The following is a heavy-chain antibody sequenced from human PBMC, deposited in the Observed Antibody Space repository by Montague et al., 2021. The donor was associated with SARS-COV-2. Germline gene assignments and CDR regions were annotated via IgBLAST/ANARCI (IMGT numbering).Heavy chain of an antibody. CDR1: GGSITSNW. Sequence: SETLSLTCTVPGGSITSNWWSWIRQPPGKGLEWVGYALYTGRSRSNPSLQSRVFISVDTSKNQVSLKLSSVTAADTAVYYCARDTFYYGSGSYYVDTFDMWGQGTMVTVSS. V-gene: IGHV4-59*01. J-gene: IGHJ3*02. CDR2: ALYTGRS. D-gene: IGHD3-10*01. CDR3: ARDTFYYGSGSYYVDTFDM.